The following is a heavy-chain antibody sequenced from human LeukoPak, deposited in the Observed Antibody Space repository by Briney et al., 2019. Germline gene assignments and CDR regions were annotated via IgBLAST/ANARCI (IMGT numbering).Heavy chain of an antibody. V-gene: IGHV1-2*02. D-gene: IGHD3-3*01. CDR1: GYTFTGYY. CDR2: INPNSGGT. Sequence: ASVKVSCKASGYTFTGYYMHWVRQAPGQGLEWMGWINPNSGGTTYAQKFQGRVTMTRDTSISTAYMELSRLRSDDTAVYYCARGYDFWSGYYVHYYYGMDVWGQGTTVTVSS. CDR3: ARGYDFWSGYYVHYYYGMDV. J-gene: IGHJ6*02.